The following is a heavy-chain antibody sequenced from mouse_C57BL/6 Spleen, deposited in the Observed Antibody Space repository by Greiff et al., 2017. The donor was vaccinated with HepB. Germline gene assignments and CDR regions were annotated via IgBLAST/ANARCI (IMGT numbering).Heavy chain of an antibody. Sequence: EVQLQQSGPGLVKPSQSLSLTCSVTGYSITSGYYWNWIRQFPGNKLEWMGYISYDGSNNYNPSLKNRISITRDTSKNQFFLKLNSVTTEDTATYYCARDLNYDYDEGYGMDYWGQGTSVTVSS. V-gene: IGHV3-6*01. D-gene: IGHD2-4*01. CDR2: ISYDGSN. CDR1: GYSITSGYY. J-gene: IGHJ4*01. CDR3: ARDLNYDYDEGYGMDY.